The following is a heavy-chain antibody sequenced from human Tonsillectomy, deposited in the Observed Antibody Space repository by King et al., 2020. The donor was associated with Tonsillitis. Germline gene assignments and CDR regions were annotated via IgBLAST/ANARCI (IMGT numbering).Heavy chain of an antibody. CDR2: ISGSGSST. Sequence: VQLVESGGGLVQPGGSLRLSCAASGFTFSSYAMSWVRQAPGKGLEWVSAISGSGSSTYYADSVKGRFTISRDNSKNTLYLQMNSLRAEDTAVYYFAGRCWLQFSFSYYWGQGTLVTVSS. CDR3: AGRCWLQFSFSYY. D-gene: IGHD5-24*01. V-gene: IGHV3-23*04. J-gene: IGHJ4*02. CDR1: GFTFSSYA.